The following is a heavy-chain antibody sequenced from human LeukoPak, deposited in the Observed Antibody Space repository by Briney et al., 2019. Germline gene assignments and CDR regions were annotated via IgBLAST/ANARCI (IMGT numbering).Heavy chain of an antibody. Sequence: GGSLRLSCAASGFTFSTYAMTWVRQAPGKGLEWVSLISGTGGSTYYADSVKGRFTISRDNSRNTLYLQMNSLRAEDTAVYYCAKDYEPLVGVHRWGDWFDPWGQGTLVTVSS. CDR1: GFTFSTYA. V-gene: IGHV3-23*01. CDR3: AKDYEPLVGVHRWGDWFDP. J-gene: IGHJ5*02. CDR2: ISGTGGST. D-gene: IGHD1-26*01.